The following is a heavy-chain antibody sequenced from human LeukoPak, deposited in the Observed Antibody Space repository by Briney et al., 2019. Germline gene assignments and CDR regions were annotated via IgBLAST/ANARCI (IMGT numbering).Heavy chain of an antibody. V-gene: IGHV3-30*02. D-gene: IGHD3-10*01. CDR2: IRYDGSNK. Sequence: GGSLRLSCAASGFTFSSYGMHWVRQAPGKGLEWEAFIRYDGSNKYYADSVKGRFTISRDNAKNSLYLQMNSLRAEDTAVYYCARDVLLWFGDFDYWGQGTLVTVSS. J-gene: IGHJ4*02. CDR3: ARDVLLWFGDFDY. CDR1: GFTFSSYG.